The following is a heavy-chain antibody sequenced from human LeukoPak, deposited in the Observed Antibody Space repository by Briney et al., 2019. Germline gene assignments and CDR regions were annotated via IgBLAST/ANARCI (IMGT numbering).Heavy chain of an antibody. J-gene: IGHJ3*01. V-gene: IGHV3-48*02. CDR2: IDTSSSTM. CDR1: AXTFSDYS. CDR3: AREDDSWGPNNLDL. Sequence: GGSLRLSCAASAXTFSDYSMNWVRQAPGKGLEWISYIDTSSSTMYYADSVMGRFTISRDSAKESLYLQMNSLRDEDTAVYYCAREDDSWGPNNLDLWGQGTMVTVSS. D-gene: IGHD7-27*01.